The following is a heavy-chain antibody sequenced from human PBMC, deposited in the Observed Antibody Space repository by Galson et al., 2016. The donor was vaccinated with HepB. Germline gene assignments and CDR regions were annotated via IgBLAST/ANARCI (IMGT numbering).Heavy chain of an antibody. V-gene: IGHV1-69*13. J-gene: IGHJ3*02. Sequence: SVKVSCKASGGTFSTYAINWVRQAPGQGLEWMGGIIPMLDTTNYAQKFQGRLTITADESTRTAFMDLSSLRSEDTAMYYCARRLIADFQDAFDIWGQGTMVTVSS. CDR3: ARRLIADFQDAFDI. CDR1: GGTFSTYA. D-gene: IGHD3-16*02. CDR2: IIPMLDTT.